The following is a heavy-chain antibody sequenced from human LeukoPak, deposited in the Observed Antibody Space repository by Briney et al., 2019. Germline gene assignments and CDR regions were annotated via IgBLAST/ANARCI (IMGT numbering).Heavy chain of an antibody. Sequence: GGSLRLSCAASGFIVSSSYMSWVRQAPGKGLEWVSAISGSGGSTYYADSVKGRFTISRDNSKNTLYLQMNSLRAEDTAVYYCAKQRISSSWYVFDWGQGTLVTVSS. CDR2: ISGSGGST. CDR1: GFIVSSSY. D-gene: IGHD6-13*01. J-gene: IGHJ4*02. CDR3: AKQRISSSWYVFD. V-gene: IGHV3-23*01.